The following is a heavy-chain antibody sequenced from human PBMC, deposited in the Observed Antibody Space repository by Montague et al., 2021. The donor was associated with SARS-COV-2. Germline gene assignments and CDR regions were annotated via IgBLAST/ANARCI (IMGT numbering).Heavy chain of an antibody. CDR1: GFSLSTSGMC. Sequence: PALVKPTQTLTLTCTFSGFSLSTSGMCMTWIRQPPGKVLEWLARIDWDGDKYYNTSLKSRLTISKDTSKNLVVLTMTNMDPVDTATYYCARGPSDTYYYNGMDVWGRGTTVTVSS. CDR3: ARGPSDTYYYNGMDV. J-gene: IGHJ6*02. V-gene: IGHV2-70*11. CDR2: IDWDGDK.